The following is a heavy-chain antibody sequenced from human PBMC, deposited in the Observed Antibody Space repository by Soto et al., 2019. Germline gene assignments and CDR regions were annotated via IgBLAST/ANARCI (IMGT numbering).Heavy chain of an antibody. D-gene: IGHD6-6*01. J-gene: IGHJ5*02. CDR2: IIPIFGTA. V-gene: IGHV1-69*06. Sequence: SVKVSCKASGCTFSSYAISWVRQAPGQGLEWMGGIIPIFGTANYAQKFQGRVTITADKSTSTAYMELSSLRSEDTAVYYCATEYSSSQGWFDPWGQGTLVTVSS. CDR3: ATEYSSSQGWFDP. CDR1: GCTFSSYA.